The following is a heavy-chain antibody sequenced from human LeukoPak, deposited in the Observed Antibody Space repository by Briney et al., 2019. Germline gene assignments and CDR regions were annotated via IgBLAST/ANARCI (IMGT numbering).Heavy chain of an antibody. Sequence: SVTVSCKASGGTFSSYAISWVRQAPGQGLEWMGGIIPIFGTANYAQKFQGRVTITADESTSTAYMELSSLRSEDTAVYYCARDPYPGYYYYGMDVWGQGTTVTVSS. CDR1: GGTFSSYA. CDR3: ARDPYPGYYYYGMDV. CDR2: IIPIFGTA. V-gene: IGHV1-69*01. J-gene: IGHJ6*02.